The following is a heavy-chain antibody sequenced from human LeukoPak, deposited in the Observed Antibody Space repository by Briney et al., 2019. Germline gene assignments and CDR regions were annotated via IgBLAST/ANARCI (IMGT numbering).Heavy chain of an antibody. V-gene: IGHV3-15*01. CDR3: ATNLMENFDY. Sequence: GGSLRLSCAASGFTFSNAWMNWVRQAPGKGLEWVARIKSKTDGRTTDYAAPVQGRFSISSDDSKNTLYLQINSLKTEDRAVYYCATNLMENFDYWGQGTLVTVSS. J-gene: IGHJ4*02. CDR1: GFTFSNAW. CDR2: IKSKTDGRTT. D-gene: IGHD1-1*01.